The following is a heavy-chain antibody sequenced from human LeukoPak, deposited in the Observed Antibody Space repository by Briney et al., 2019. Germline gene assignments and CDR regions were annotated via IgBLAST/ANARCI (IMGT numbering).Heavy chain of an antibody. CDR2: ISYDGTNE. V-gene: IGHV3-30*04. Sequence: GGSLRLSCEASGFTFSRYAIHWVRQAPGKGLEWVAVISYDGTNEYFADSVKGRFSISRSNSKNTVYLRMNSLRTEDTALYYCARDASSDYDLGRYYFDHWGQGTLVTVSS. CDR1: GFTFSRYA. J-gene: IGHJ4*02. CDR3: ARDASSDYDLGRYYFDH. D-gene: IGHD5-12*01.